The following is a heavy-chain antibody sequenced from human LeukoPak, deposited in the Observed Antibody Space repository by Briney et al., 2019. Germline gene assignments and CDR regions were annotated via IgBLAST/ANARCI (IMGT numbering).Heavy chain of an antibody. CDR1: GYTFTSYD. V-gene: IGHV1-8*03. J-gene: IGHJ4*02. Sequence: ASVKVSCKASGYTFTSYDINWVRQATGQGLEWMGWMNPNSGNTGYAQKFQDRVTITRNTSISTAYMELSSLRSEDTAVYYCAARSSRRTDIFDYWGQGTLVTVSS. D-gene: IGHD6-13*01. CDR3: AARSSRRTDIFDY. CDR2: MNPNSGNT.